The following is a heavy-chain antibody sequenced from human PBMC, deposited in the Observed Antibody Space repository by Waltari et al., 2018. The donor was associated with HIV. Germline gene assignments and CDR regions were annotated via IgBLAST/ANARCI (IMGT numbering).Heavy chain of an antibody. J-gene: IGHJ4*02. V-gene: IGHV1-18*01. CDR2: SSAYNGHT. CDR1: GYTFTRHG. Sequence: QVQLVQPGAEVKKPGASVKVSCKASGYTFTRHGISWVQQAPGQGLEWMGWSSAYNGHTNYAQKLQGRVTMTTDTSTSTAYMDLRSLRSDDTAFYYCARALWSGYYTPYYFDYWGQGTLVTVSS. D-gene: IGHD3-3*01. CDR3: ARALWSGYYTPYYFDY.